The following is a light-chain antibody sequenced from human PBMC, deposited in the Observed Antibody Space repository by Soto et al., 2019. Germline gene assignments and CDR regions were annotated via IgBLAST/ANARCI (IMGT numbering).Light chain of an antibody. CDR2: EVS. Sequence: QSVLTQPASVSGSPAQSITISCTGTSSDVGGYNYVSWYQQQSGKAPKLMIHEVSNRPSGVSNRFSGSKSGNTASLTISGLQAEDEADYYCSSYTSSRAYVFGIGTKLTVL. J-gene: IGLJ1*01. V-gene: IGLV2-14*01. CDR3: SSYTSSRAYV. CDR1: SSDVGGYNY.